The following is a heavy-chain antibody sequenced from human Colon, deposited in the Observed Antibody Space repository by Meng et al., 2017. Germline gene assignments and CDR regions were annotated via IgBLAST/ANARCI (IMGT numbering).Heavy chain of an antibody. CDR3: ARGSDHTGWYLVDN. D-gene: IGHD6-19*01. CDR1: GFTFSNYD. V-gene: IGHV3-30*03. J-gene: IGHJ4*02. CDR2: ISYDGSNR. Sequence: GGSLRLSCAVSGFTFSNYDMHWVRQAPGKWLEWVAVISYDGSNRYDSKSVKGRFTVSRDNSKNTLYLEMNSLRADDTAVYYCARGSDHTGWYLVDNWGQGTLVTVSS.